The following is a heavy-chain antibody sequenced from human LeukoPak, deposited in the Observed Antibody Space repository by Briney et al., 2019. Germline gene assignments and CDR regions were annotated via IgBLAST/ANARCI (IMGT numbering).Heavy chain of an antibody. V-gene: IGHV3-23*01. J-gene: IGHJ6*02. CDR2: ISGSGGST. CDR1: GFTFSSYA. Sequence: PGGSLRLSCAASGFTFSSYAMSWVCQAPGKGLEWVSAISGSGGSTYYADSVKGRFTISRDNSKNTLYLQMNSLRAEDTAVYYCARDSWVDYDSSGYYPGGYYYYYGMDVWGQGTTVTVSS. D-gene: IGHD3-22*01. CDR3: ARDSWVDYDSSGYYPGGYYYYYGMDV.